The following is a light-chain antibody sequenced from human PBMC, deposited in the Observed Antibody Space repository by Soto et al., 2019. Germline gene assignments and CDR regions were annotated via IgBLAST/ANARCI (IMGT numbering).Light chain of an antibody. V-gene: IGKV3-15*01. CDR3: HQYNNWPYT. Sequence: EIVMTQSPATLSVSPGERATLSCRASQSVRSNLAWYQQKPGQAPRPLMYATSTRATGITPRFSGSGSGTEFTLTISSLQSEDFAVYYCHQYNNWPYTFGQGTKVEIK. CDR2: ATS. J-gene: IGKJ2*01. CDR1: QSVRSN.